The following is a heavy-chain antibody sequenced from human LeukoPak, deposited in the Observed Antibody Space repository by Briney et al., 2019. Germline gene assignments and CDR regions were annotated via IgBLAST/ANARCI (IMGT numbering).Heavy chain of an antibody. J-gene: IGHJ4*02. CDR2: ISSSGSTI. CDR3: ARERVSALDY. V-gene: IGHV3-48*03. Sequence: PGGSLRLSCAAYGFTFSSYEMNWVRQAPGKGLEWVSYISSSGSTIYYADSVKGRFTISRDNAKNSLYLQMNSLRAEDTAVYYCARERVSALDYWGQGTLVTVSS. CDR1: GFTFSSYE.